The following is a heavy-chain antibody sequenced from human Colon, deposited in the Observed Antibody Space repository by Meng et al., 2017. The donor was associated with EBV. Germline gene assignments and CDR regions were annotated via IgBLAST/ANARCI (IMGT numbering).Heavy chain of an antibody. CDR3: ASFDHIPRRNYFDY. CDR1: GGSMSSGNSD. CDR2: IHHSGSA. V-gene: IGHV4-30-4*01. J-gene: IGHJ4*02. D-gene: IGHD2-21*01. Sequence: QREPCPRLVGPSQPLCLICTVLGGSMSSGNSDMSWIRQPPGKCLEWIGYIHHSGSAYYNPSLKSRVSISVDTSKNQFSLNLNSMTAADTAVYYCASFDHIPRRNYFDYWGQGTLVTVSS.